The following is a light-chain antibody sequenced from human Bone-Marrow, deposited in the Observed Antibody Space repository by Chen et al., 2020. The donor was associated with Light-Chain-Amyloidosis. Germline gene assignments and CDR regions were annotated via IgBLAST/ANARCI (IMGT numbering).Light chain of an antibody. CDR1: NIGSTS. Sequence: SYFPTQPSSVSVAPGQTATIACGGNNIGSTSVHWYQQTPGQAPLLVVYDDSDRPSGIPERLSGSNSGNTATLAISRVEAGDEADYYCQVWDRSSDRPVFGGGTKLTVL. CDR3: QVWDRSSDRPV. J-gene: IGLJ3*02. V-gene: IGLV3-21*02. CDR2: DDS.